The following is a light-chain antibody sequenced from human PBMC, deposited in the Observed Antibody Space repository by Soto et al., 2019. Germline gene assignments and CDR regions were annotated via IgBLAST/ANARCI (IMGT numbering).Light chain of an antibody. J-gene: IGKJ2*03. CDR2: AAS. Sequence: AIRMTQSPSSFSASTGDRVTITCRASQGISSYLAWYQQEPGKAPKLLIYAASSFQSGLPSRFSGSGSGTDFTLTISCLQSEDFATYYCQQYYGFPYRSGQGTKLEIK. CDR3: QQYYGFPYR. V-gene: IGKV1-8*01. CDR1: QGISSY.